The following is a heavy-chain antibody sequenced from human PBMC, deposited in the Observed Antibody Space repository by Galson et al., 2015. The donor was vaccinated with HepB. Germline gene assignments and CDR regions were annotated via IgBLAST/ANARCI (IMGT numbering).Heavy chain of an antibody. CDR3: ARDREVAAAGGYYYGMDV. V-gene: IGHV1-3*01. Sequence: SVKVSCKASGYTFTTYAVHWVRQAPRQRLEWMGWINVGNGNTKSAQKFQGRVTITRDTSASTAYMELSSLRSEDTAVYYCARDREVAAAGGYYYGMDVWGQGTTVTVSS. J-gene: IGHJ6*02. D-gene: IGHD6-13*01. CDR1: GYTFTTYA. CDR2: INVGNGNT.